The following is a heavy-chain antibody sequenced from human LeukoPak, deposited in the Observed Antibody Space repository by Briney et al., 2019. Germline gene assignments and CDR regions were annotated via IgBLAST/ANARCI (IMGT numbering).Heavy chain of an antibody. Sequence: RGSLGLYWAASGFTFSSYSMNWVRQAPGKRLDSVSSIRSSTRYIYYADSVKGRFTISRDNAKNSLYLQMNSLRAEDTAVYYCARDPYYDILTGLSDYWGQGTLVTVSS. J-gene: IGHJ4*02. CDR1: GFTFSSYS. CDR3: ARDPYYDILTGLSDY. D-gene: IGHD3-9*01. V-gene: IGHV3-21*01. CDR2: IRSSTRYI.